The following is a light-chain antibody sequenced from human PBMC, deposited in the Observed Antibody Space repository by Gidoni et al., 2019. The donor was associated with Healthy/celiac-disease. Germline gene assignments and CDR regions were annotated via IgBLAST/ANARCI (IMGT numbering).Light chain of an antibody. CDR1: SSDVGGYNY. CDR2: EVS. CDR3: SSYTSSSPVV. Sequence: QSALTQPASVSGSPGQSITISCTGTSSDVGGYNYVSWYQQHPGKAPQLMIYEVSKRPSGVSNRVSGSKSGNTASLTISGLQSEDEADYYCSSYTSSSPVVFGGGTKLTVL. V-gene: IGLV2-14*01. J-gene: IGLJ2*01.